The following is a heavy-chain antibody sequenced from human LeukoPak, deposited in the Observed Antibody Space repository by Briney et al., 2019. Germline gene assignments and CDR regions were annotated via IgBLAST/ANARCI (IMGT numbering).Heavy chain of an antibody. CDR1: GSTFSGYA. Sequence: GGSLRLSCAASGSTFSGYAMSWVRQAPGNGLEWVSSISGSGGSTHYADSVKGRFTISRDNSKNTLYLQMNSLRAEDTAVYYCAKESPSFDYWGQGNLVTVSS. CDR2: ISGSGGST. CDR3: AKESPSFDY. J-gene: IGHJ4*02. V-gene: IGHV3-23*01.